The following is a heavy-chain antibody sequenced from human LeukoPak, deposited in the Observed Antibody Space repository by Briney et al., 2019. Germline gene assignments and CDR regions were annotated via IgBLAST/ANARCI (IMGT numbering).Heavy chain of an antibody. V-gene: IGHV3-30*04. Sequence: GRSLRLSCAASGLTFSSYTMHWVCQAPGKGLEWVALISYDGSNKHYADSVKGRFTISRDNSKNTLYLQMNSLRVEDTAVYYCARGQDSSGYYESLDHWGQGTLVTASS. CDR2: ISYDGSNK. CDR1: GLTFSSYT. CDR3: ARGQDSSGYYESLDH. D-gene: IGHD3-22*01. J-gene: IGHJ4*02.